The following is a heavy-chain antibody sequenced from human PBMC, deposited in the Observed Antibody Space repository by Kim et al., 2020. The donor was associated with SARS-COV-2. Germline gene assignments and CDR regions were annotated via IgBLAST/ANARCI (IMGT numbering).Heavy chain of an antibody. CDR3: AGAAYYDYAF. J-gene: IGHJ4*02. Sequence: NTKYSQQFQGRVAITRDTSASTAYMELSSLRSEDPAVYYCAGAAYYDYAFWGQGTLVTVSS. CDR2: NT. V-gene: IGHV1-3*01. D-gene: IGHD3-16*01.